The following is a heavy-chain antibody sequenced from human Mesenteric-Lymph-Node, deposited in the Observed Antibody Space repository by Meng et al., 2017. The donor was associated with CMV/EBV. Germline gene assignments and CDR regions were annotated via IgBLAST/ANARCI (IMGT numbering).Heavy chain of an antibody. Sequence: GSLRLSCTASGGSISSSNYYWGWIRQPPGKGLEWIGSIYYTGSPYYKPSLKSRVTISVDTSKNQFSLQLTSVTAADTALYYCARGTEYQLLYYFDYWGQGTLVTVSS. D-gene: IGHD2-2*01. CDR3: ARGTEYQLLYYFDY. CDR2: IYYTGSP. V-gene: IGHV4-39*07. CDR1: GGSISSSNYY. J-gene: IGHJ4*02.